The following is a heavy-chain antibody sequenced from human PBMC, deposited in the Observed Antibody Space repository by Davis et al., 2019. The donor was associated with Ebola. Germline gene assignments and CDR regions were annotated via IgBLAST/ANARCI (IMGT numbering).Heavy chain of an antibody. J-gene: IGHJ6*02. Sequence: GGSLRLSCAASGFTFSNAWMHWVRQAPGKGLEWVAVISYDGSNTYYADSVKGRFTISRDNSKNTLYLQMNSLRAEDTAVYYCARDGTGYDFWSGYRYYYCGMGVWGQGTTVTVSS. V-gene: IGHV3-30*03. CDR1: GFTFSNAW. CDR2: ISYDGSNT. D-gene: IGHD3-3*01. CDR3: ARDGTGYDFWSGYRYYYCGMGV.